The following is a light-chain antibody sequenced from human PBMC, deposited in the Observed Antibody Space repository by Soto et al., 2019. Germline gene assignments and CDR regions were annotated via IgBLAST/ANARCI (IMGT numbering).Light chain of an antibody. CDR2: GAS. CDR3: QQYGSSPR. V-gene: IGKV3-20*01. Sequence: EIELTQSPGTLSLSPGDRATLSCRASQSVTSSYLAWYQQTPGQAPLLLIYGASSRATGIPDRFSGSGSGTDFTLTISRLEPEDGAVYYCQQYGSSPRFGQGTKVEIK. CDR1: QSVTSSY. J-gene: IGKJ1*01.